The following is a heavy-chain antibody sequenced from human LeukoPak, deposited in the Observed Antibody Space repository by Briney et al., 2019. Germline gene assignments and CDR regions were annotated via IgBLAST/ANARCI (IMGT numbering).Heavy chain of an antibody. Sequence: ASVKVSCKASGGTFSSYAISWVRQAPGQGLEWMGGIIPIFGTANYAQKFQGRVTITADESTSTAYMELSSLKSEDTAVYYCARGSRIAAAGTSSLGYWGQGTLVTVSS. V-gene: IGHV1-69*13. CDR1: GGTFSSYA. J-gene: IGHJ4*02. CDR3: ARGSRIAAAGTSSLGY. D-gene: IGHD6-13*01. CDR2: IIPIFGTA.